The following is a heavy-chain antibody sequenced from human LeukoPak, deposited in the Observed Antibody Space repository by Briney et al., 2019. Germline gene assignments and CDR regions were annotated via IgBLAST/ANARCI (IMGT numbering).Heavy chain of an antibody. J-gene: IGHJ4*01. CDR3: AKYCKLSGYYLGGYDY. CDR1: GFTFINYA. CDR2: ITSDEKT. D-gene: IGHD3-22*01. V-gene: IGHV3-23*01. Sequence: GGSLRLSCAASGFTFINYAMGWVRQAPGKGLEWVSAITSDEKTFYADSVKGRFTISRDNSKNPLYLQMNSLRAEDTAVYYCAKYCKLSGYYLGGYDYWGHGTLVTVSS.